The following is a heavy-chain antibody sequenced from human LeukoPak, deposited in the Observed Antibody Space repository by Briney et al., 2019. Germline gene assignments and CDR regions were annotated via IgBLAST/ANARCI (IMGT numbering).Heavy chain of an antibody. CDR3: AKGYCSSTSCSRFDP. CDR2: ISGSGGST. D-gene: IGHD2-2*01. Sequence: GGSLRLSCAASGFTFSSYAMSWVRQAPGKGLEWVSAISGSGGSTYYADSVKGRFTISRDNSKNTLYLQMNSLRAEDTAVYYCAKGYCSSTSCSRFDPWGQGTLVTVSS. V-gene: IGHV3-23*01. J-gene: IGHJ5*02. CDR1: GFTFSSYA.